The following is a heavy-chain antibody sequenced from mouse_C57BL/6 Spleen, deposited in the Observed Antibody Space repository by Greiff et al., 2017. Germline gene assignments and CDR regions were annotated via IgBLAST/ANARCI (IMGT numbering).Heavy chain of an antibody. CDR3: ARDEGLRRHYAMDY. Sequence: VQLQQSGAELVKPGASVKLSCKASGYTFTSYWMHWVKQRPGQGLEWIGMIHPNSGSTNYNEKFKSKATLTVDKSSSTAYMQLSSLTSEDSAVYYCARDEGLRRHYAMDYWGQGTSVTVSS. D-gene: IGHD2-4*01. V-gene: IGHV1-64*01. CDR1: GYTFTSYW. CDR2: IHPNSGST. J-gene: IGHJ4*01.